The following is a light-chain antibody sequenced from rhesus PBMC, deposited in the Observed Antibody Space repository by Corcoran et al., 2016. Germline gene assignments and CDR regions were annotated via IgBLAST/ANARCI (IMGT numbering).Light chain of an antibody. CDR1: QSVSSY. J-gene: IGKJ2*01. CDR2: GAS. V-gene: IGKV3-10*01. CDR3: YQHSSGYS. Sequence: QVILTQSPATLSLSPGERATPSCRASQSVSSYLAWYQQKPGQAPRLLIYGASSRATGIPDRFSGSGSGTDVTLTISSLDPEVVGVYHCYQHSSGYSFGQGPKVEIK.